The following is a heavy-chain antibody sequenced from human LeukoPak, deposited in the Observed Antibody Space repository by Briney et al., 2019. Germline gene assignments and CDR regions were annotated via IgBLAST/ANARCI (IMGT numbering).Heavy chain of an antibody. D-gene: IGHD2-2*01. J-gene: IGHJ4*02. CDR3: AKAKYGQAYFDY. V-gene: IGHV3-23*01. CDR2: FSGGGAST. CDR1: GFTFSSYA. Sequence: PGGSLRLSCAASGFTFSSYAMSWVRQAPGKGLEWVSGFSGGGASTYYADSVMGRFTISRDNSKNTLYLQMNTLRAEDTALYYCAKAKYGQAYFDYWGQGTLVTVSS.